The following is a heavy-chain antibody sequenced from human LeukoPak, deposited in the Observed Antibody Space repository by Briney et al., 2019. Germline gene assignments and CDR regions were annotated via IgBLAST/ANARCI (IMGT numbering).Heavy chain of an antibody. J-gene: IGHJ4*02. D-gene: IGHD3-10*01. V-gene: IGHV1-18*01. CDR3: ARDRATMVRGVIARAPDY. CDR1: GYTFTSYG. Sequence: ASVKVSCKASGYTFTSYGISWVRQAPGQGLEWMGWISAYNGNTNYAQKLQGRVTITADKSTSTAYMELSSLRSEDTAVYYCARDRATMVRGVIARAPDYWGQGTLVTVSS. CDR2: ISAYNGNT.